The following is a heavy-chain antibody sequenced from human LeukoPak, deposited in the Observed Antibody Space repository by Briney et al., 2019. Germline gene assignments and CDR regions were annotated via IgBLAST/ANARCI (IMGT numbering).Heavy chain of an antibody. CDR1: GFTFSSYD. Sequence: GGSLRLTCAVSGFTFSSYDITWVRQAPGRGLEWVSSIRPSGENTYYGDSVKGRFTISRDNSKNTVYLQMNNMRVDDTAVYYCARVAGWHWFDPWGQGTLVTVSS. CDR3: ARVAGWHWFDP. J-gene: IGHJ5*02. CDR2: IRPSGENT. D-gene: IGHD6-19*01. V-gene: IGHV3-23*01.